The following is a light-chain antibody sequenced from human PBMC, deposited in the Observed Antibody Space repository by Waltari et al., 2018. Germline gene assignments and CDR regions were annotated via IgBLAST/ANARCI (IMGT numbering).Light chain of an antibody. J-gene: IGKJ1*01. V-gene: IGKV3-20*01. CDR3: QHYLRLPAT. CDR1: QSVTRT. CDR2: GAS. Sequence: EIVLTQPPGTLSLSPGERATLSCRARQSVTRTLAWYQQKPGQATRLLIHGASNRATGIPDRFSGSGSGTDFSLTISRLEPEDFAVYYCQHYLRLPATFGQGTKVEIK.